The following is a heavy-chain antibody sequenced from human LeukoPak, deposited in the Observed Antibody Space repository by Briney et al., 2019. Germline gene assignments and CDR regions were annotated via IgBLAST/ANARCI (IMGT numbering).Heavy chain of an antibody. CDR1: GYTFTSYD. D-gene: IGHD3-9*01. V-gene: IGHV1-8*01. CDR2: MNPNSGNT. J-gene: IGHJ5*02. CDR3: ARVNYDILTGTGENWFDP. Sequence: ASVKVSCKASGYTFTSYDINWVRQATGQGLEWMGWMNPNSGNTGYAQKFQGRVTMTRNTSISTAYMELSSLRSEDTAVYYCARVNYDILTGTGENWFDPWGQGTLVTVSS.